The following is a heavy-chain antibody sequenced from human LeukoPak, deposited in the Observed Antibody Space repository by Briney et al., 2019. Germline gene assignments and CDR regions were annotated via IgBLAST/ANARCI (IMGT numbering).Heavy chain of an antibody. Sequence: GGSLRLSCAASGFPFSASAMTWVRQAPGRGLEWVSHILSTGTTYYADSVRGRFTISGDNSKNTLYLLMTSLRADDTAVYYCATVKYDYGDPVGWFDPWGQGTLVTVSS. CDR3: ATVKYDYGDPVGWFDP. CDR2: ILSTGTT. CDR1: GFPFSASA. V-gene: IGHV3-23*01. D-gene: IGHD4-17*01. J-gene: IGHJ5*02.